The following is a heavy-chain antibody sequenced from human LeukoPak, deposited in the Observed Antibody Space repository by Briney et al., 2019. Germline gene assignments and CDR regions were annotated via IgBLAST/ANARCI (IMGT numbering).Heavy chain of an antibody. J-gene: IGHJ3*02. CDR1: GYTLTSYD. Sequence: ASVKVSCKATGYTLTSYDTNWVRQATGQGLEWMGWMNPDSGNTGYAQKFQGRVTMTRDTSISTAYMELSSLRAEDTAVYYCAKDTYDFLAAFYTRAFDIWGQGTMVTVSS. CDR3: AKDTYDFLAAFYTRAFDI. D-gene: IGHD3-9*01. V-gene: IGHV1-8*01. CDR2: MNPDSGNT.